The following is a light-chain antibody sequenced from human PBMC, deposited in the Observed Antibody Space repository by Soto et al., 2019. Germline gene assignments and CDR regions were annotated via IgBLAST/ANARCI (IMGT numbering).Light chain of an antibody. CDR2: DNN. V-gene: IGLV1-51*01. Sequence: VLTQPPSVSAAPGQKFTISCFGISFNIGRNYVSWYQQFPGKVPKLLIYDNNKRPSGIPDRFSGSKSGTSGTLGITGLQNGDEAEYYLGTWDGSLNDGVFGGGTQLTVL. J-gene: IGLJ7*01. CDR1: SFNIGRNY. CDR3: GTWDGSLNDGV.